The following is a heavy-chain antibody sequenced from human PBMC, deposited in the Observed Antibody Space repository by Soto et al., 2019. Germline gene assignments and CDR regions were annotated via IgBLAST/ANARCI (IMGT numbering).Heavy chain of an antibody. Sequence: QVQLVQSGAEVKKPGSSVTVSCKAYGGTFTNYAFSWVRQAPGQGLEWVGGINTFFGTLNYAQRFQGRVTITADESTSTVSMALRILRSEDTAVYYCAKEGATVTTGIYYFDTWGQGTLVTVSS. CDR1: GGTFTNYA. D-gene: IGHD4-17*01. CDR3: AKEGATVTTGIYYFDT. CDR2: INTFFGTL. J-gene: IGHJ4*02. V-gene: IGHV1-69*12.